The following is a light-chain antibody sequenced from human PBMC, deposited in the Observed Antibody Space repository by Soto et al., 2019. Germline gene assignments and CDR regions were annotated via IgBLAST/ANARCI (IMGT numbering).Light chain of an antibody. V-gene: IGKV1-5*01. J-gene: IGKJ4*01. CDR2: DAS. Sequence: DIQMTQSPSTVSASVGERVTITCRASQNINSWLAWYQQKPGSAPKVLIYDASSLESGVPSRFSGSGSGTEFTITISSLQPDDFATYYCQQYNSYPLPFGGGTKVDI. CDR3: QQYNSYPLP. CDR1: QNINSW.